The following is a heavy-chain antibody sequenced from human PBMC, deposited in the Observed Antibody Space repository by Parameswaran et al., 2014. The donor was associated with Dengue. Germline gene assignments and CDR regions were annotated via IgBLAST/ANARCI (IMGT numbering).Heavy chain of an antibody. D-gene: IGHD3-9*01. CDR3: AKAAKFDWLPHHYYYYYMDV. Sequence: WIRQPPGKGLEWVSSISSSSTYIYYADSVKGRFTISRDNAKNSLFLQMNSLRAEDTAVYYCAKAAKFDWLPHHYYYYYMDVWGKGTTVTVSS. CDR2: ISSSSTYI. V-gene: IGHV3-21*01. J-gene: IGHJ6*03.